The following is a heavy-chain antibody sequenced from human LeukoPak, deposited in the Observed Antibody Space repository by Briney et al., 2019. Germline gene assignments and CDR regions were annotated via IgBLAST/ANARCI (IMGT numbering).Heavy chain of an antibody. Sequence: SETLSLTCAVYGGSFSGYYWSWIRQPPGKGLEWIGEINHSGSTNYNPSLKSRVTISVDTSKNQFSLKLSSVTAADTAVSYCATPSGPYGLGFDYWGQGTLVTVSS. J-gene: IGHJ4*02. CDR1: GGSFSGYY. D-gene: IGHD3-10*01. CDR2: INHSGST. V-gene: IGHV4-34*01. CDR3: ATPSGPYGLGFDY.